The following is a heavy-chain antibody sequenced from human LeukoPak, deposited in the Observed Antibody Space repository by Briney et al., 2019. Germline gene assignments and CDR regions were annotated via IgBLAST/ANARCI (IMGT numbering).Heavy chain of an antibody. CDR3: AREACLEWLLLPGCFDL. D-gene: IGHD3-3*01. Sequence: GGSLRLSCAASGFTFSSYEMNWVRQAPGKGLEWVSYISSCGSTIYYADSVKGRFTISRDNAKNSLYLQMNSLRAEDTAVYYCAREACLEWLLLPGCFDLWGRGTLVTVSS. CDR2: ISSCGSTI. CDR1: GFTFSSYE. V-gene: IGHV3-48*03. J-gene: IGHJ2*01.